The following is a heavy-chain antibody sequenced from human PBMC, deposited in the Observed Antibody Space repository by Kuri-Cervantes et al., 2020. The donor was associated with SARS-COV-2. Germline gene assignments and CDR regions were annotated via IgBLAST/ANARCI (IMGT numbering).Heavy chain of an antibody. CDR3: ARVGYSYGNYFDY. J-gene: IGHJ4*02. CDR2: IYSGGST. CDR1: GFSFSSYG. V-gene: IGHV3-66*02. D-gene: IGHD5-18*01. Sequence: GGSLRLSCAASGFSFSSYGMSWVRQAPGKGLEWVSVIYSGGSTYYADSVKGRFTISRDNSKNTLYLQMNSLRAEGTAVYYCARVGYSYGNYFDYWGQGTLVTVSS.